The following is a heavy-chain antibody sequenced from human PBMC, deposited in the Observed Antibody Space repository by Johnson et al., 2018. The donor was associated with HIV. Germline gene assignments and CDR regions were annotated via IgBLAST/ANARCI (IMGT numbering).Heavy chain of an antibody. CDR1: GFTFSAYP. Sequence: QVQLVESGGGVVQPGKSLRLSCAGTGFTFSAYPMHWVRQTPAKGLEWMAIISYDGANADYADSVKGRFTISRDNSNNRLYLQMSGLRTEDTGVYYCARDGEIHLHEDVFDFWGQGTTVTVSS. D-gene: IGHD5-18*01. CDR2: ISYDGANA. CDR3: ARDGEIHLHEDVFDF. J-gene: IGHJ3*01. V-gene: IGHV3-30-3*01.